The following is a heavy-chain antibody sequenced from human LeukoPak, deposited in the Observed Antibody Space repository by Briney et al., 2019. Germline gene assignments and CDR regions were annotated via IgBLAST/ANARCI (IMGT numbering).Heavy chain of an antibody. Sequence: PGGSLRLSCTASGFTFRSYDRHWVRQTTGKGLEWVSAINTAGDTYYAASVKGRFTISRETAKNSLFLQMNSLRAGDTAVYYCAIRRLTRSYDSFDIWGQGTMVTVSS. CDR1: GFTFRSYD. J-gene: IGHJ3*02. CDR2: INTAGDT. D-gene: IGHD3-16*01. CDR3: AIRRLTRSYDSFDI. V-gene: IGHV3-13*04.